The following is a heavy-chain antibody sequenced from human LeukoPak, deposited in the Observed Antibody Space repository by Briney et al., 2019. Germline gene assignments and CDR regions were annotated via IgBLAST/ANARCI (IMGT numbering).Heavy chain of an antibody. CDR1: GFTVSSNY. Sequence: PGGSLRLSCVASGFTVSSNYMSWVRQAPGKGLEWVSLLYTGGTTYYADSMEGRFTISRDDSKNTIYLQMNSLRAEGTAVYYCARGGVNYWNPRYWGQGTLVTVSS. D-gene: IGHD1-1*01. CDR3: ARGGVNYWNPRY. J-gene: IGHJ4*02. CDR2: LYTGGTT. V-gene: IGHV3-53*01.